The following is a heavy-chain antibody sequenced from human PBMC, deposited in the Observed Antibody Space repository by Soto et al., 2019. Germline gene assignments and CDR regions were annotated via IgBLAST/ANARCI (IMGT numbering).Heavy chain of an antibody. J-gene: IGHJ3*02. V-gene: IGHV3-9*01. CDR3: AKGDGVEAFDI. D-gene: IGHD2-15*01. Sequence: EVQLVESGGGLVQPGRSLRLSCAASGFTFDDYAMHWVRQAPGKGLEWVSGISWNSGSIGYADSVKGRFTISRDNAKNSLYLQMNSLRAEDTALYYCAKGDGVEAFDIWGQGTMVTVSS. CDR2: ISWNSGSI. CDR1: GFTFDDYA.